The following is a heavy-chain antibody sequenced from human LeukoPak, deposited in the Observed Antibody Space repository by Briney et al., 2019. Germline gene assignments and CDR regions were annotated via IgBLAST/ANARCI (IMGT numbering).Heavy chain of an antibody. V-gene: IGHV4-4*07. Sequence: SETLSLTCTVSGGSISSYYWSWIRQPAGKGLEWIGRIYTSGSTNCNPSLKSRVTMSVDTSKNQFSLKLSSVTAADTAVYYCARDLLTIFGVDPFDPWGQGTLVTVSS. CDR3: ARDLLTIFGVDPFDP. D-gene: IGHD3-3*01. CDR2: IYTSGST. CDR1: GGSISSYY. J-gene: IGHJ5*02.